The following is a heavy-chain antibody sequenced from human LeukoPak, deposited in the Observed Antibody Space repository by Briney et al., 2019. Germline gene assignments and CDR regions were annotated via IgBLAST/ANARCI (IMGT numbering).Heavy chain of an antibody. D-gene: IGHD1-26*01. V-gene: IGHV3-21*01. CDR1: GFTISSYS. Sequence: GGSLRLSCAASGFTISSYSMNWVRQAPGKGLEWVSSISSGSSYIYYAVSVNGRFTISRDNAKYSLYLQMNSLRAEDTAVYYCARTSGSSNGGWFDPWGQGTLVTVSS. CDR3: ARTSGSSNGGWFDP. CDR2: ISSGSSYI. J-gene: IGHJ5*02.